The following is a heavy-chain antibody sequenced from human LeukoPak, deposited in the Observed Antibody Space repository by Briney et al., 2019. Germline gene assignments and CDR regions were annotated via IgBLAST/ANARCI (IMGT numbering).Heavy chain of an antibody. CDR3: ARGVLRYFDFLPYFDF. V-gene: IGHV4-39*07. CDR1: GGSISSSHHF. Sequence: SETLSLTCSVSGGSISSSHHFWAWTRQPPGTGLEWIGTIYQSGSTYYSPSLKSRVTMSVDASKNQFSLKLNYVTAADTGVYFCARGVLRYFDFLPYFDFWGQGILVTVSS. CDR2: IYQSGST. J-gene: IGHJ4*02. D-gene: IGHD3-9*01.